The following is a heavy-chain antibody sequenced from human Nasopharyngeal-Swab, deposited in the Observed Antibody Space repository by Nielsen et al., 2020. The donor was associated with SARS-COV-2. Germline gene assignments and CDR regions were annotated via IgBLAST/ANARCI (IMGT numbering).Heavy chain of an antibody. Sequence: SETLSLTCSLNGVSFSGYHWGWIRQSPGKGLEWIGDITRSGNTNYNPALKSRVTMSVATSKDEFSLKLTSVTAADTAIYFCARVNNGGGIVPASYSFFMDVLGKGTSGAVSP. V-gene: IGHV4-34*01. J-gene: IGHJ6*04. CDR1: GVSFSGYH. D-gene: IGHD2-2*01. CDR2: ITRSGNT. CDR3: ARVNNGGGIVPASYSFFMDV.